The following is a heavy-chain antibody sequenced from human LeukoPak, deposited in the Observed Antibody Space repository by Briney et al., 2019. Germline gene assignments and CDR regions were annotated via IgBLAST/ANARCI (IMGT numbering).Heavy chain of an antibody. Sequence: SETLSLTCTVSDGSISGYYWNWIRQPPGKGLEWIGYMYYSGSTNYNHSLKSRVTMSADTSRNHLSLKLSSVTAADTAVYHCARSLPVTAAGSNWFDPWGQGTLVTVSS. CDR2: MYYSGST. CDR3: ARSLPVTAAGSNWFDP. D-gene: IGHD6-13*01. CDR1: DGSISGYY. V-gene: IGHV4-59*01. J-gene: IGHJ5*02.